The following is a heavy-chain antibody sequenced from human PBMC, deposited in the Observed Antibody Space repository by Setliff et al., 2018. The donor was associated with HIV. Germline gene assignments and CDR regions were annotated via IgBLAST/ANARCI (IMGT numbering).Heavy chain of an antibody. CDR2: ISYGGNNK. CDR1: GFTFSSYA. J-gene: IGHJ4*02. CDR3: ARENNFDY. V-gene: IGHV3-30*04. Sequence: PGGSLRLSCAASGFTFSSYAMHWVRQAPGKGLEWVAVISYGGNNKYYTDSVKGRFTISRDNSRSTLYLQMNSLRVEDSALYYCARENNFDYWGQGTLVTVSS.